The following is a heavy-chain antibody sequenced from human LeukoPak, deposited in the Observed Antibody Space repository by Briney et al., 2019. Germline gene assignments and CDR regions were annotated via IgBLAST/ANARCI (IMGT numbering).Heavy chain of an antibody. Sequence: SETLSLTCTVSGGSISSSSYYWGWIRQPPGKGLEWIGTIYYSGSTYYNPSLKSRVTISVDTSKNQFSLKLSSVTAADTAVYYCARDRGGYCSGGSCYSGLDYYYYYYMDVWGKGTTVTISS. CDR1: GGSISSSSYY. V-gene: IGHV4-39*07. D-gene: IGHD2-15*01. J-gene: IGHJ6*03. CDR2: IYYSGST. CDR3: ARDRGGYCSGGSCYSGLDYYYYYYMDV.